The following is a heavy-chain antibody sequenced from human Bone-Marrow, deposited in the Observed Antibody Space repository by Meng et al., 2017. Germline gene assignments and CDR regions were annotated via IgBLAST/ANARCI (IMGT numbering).Heavy chain of an antibody. D-gene: IGHD2-15*01. CDR2: MNPNTGNT. CDR3: ERGLGYCSGGRFYDNWFDP. V-gene: IGHV1-8*01. Sequence: ASVKVSCKASGYTFTSYEINWVRQATGQGLEWMGWMNPNTGNTGYAQKFQGRVTMTRNISISTSYMELTSLRSEDTAVYYCERGLGYCSGGRFYDNWFDPWGQGTLVTVS. CDR1: GYTFTSYE. J-gene: IGHJ5*02.